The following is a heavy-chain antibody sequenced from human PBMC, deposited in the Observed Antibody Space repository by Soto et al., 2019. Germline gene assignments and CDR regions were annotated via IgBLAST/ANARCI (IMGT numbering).Heavy chain of an antibody. CDR1: GYTFTSYD. CDR2: MNPDSGIT. CDR3: ARPPQLPRVGLYYYYMDV. J-gene: IGHJ6*03. Sequence: QVQLVQSGAEVKKPGASVKVSCKASGYTFTSYDINWVRQASGQGLEWMGWMNPDSGITGYAQKFQGRVTMTRDTSTNTAYMELSSLRFDDTAVYYCARPPQLPRVGLYYYYMDVWGEGTTVTVSS. V-gene: IGHV1-8*01. D-gene: IGHD3-10*01.